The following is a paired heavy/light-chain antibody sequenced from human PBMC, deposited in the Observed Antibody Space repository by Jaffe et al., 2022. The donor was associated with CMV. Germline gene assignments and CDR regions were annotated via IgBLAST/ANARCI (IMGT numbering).Heavy chain of an antibody. D-gene: IGHD3-16*02. CDR1: GFTFSSHS. V-gene: IGHV3-48*02. Sequence: DVQLVESGGGLVQPGGSLRLSCAASGFTFSSHSMNWVRQAPGKGLEWISYISLSSSTVYYADSVKGRFTISRDNAKNSLSLQMTSLRDEDTAVYYCARDHDMISVGAAIVPQWFDLWGRGTLVTVSS. CDR2: ISLSSSTV. J-gene: IGHJ2*01. CDR3: ARDHDMISVGAAIVPQWFDL.
Light chain of an antibody. CDR1: ALPKEY. Sequence: SSELTQPPSVSVSPGQTARITCSGDALPKEYSYWYQQKTGQAPVVVIYKDNERPSGIPERFSGSSSGTTVTLTINGVQAEDEADYYCQSADSNGGYHVVFGGGTKLTVL. CDR3: QSADSNGGYHVV. CDR2: KDN. V-gene: IGLV3-25*03. J-gene: IGLJ2*01.